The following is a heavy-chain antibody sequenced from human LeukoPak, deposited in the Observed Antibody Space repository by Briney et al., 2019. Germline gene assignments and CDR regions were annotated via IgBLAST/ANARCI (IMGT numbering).Heavy chain of an antibody. CDR1: GGSISSGSYY. Sequence: SETLSLTCTVSGGSISSGSYYWSWIRQPPGKGLEWIGYIYYSGSTNYNPSLKSRVTISVDTSKNQFSLKLSSVTAADTAVYYCARQHYYGSGSRYAFDIWGQGTMVTVSS. CDR2: IYYSGST. CDR3: ARQHYYGSGSRYAFDI. V-gene: IGHV4-61*01. D-gene: IGHD3-10*01. J-gene: IGHJ3*02.